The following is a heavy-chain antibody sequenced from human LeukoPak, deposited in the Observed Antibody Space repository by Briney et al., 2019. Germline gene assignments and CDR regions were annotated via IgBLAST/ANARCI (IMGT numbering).Heavy chain of an antibody. Sequence: ASVKVSCKASGYTFNNYDINWVRQAPGQGLEWMGWINPNSGGTNYAQKFQGRVTMTRDTSISTAYMELSRLRSDDTAVYYCARSYTAMAVGLDDWGQGTLVTVSS. CDR3: ARSYTAMAVGLDD. J-gene: IGHJ4*02. CDR2: INPNSGGT. D-gene: IGHD5-18*01. CDR1: GYTFNNYD. V-gene: IGHV1-2*02.